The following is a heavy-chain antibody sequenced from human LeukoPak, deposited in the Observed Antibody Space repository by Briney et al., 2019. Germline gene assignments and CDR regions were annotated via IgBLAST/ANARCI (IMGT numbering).Heavy chain of an antibody. CDR3: ARQLGDRLLFDY. D-gene: IGHD2-21*01. V-gene: IGHV4-4*07. CDR2: IYASGTT. Sequence: SETLSLTCTVSGGSINTYYWSWIRQPAGKGLEWIGRIYASGTTNYNPSLKSRVTISVDTSKNQFSLKLSSVTAADTAVYYCARQLGDRLLFDYWGQGTLVTVSS. CDR1: GGSINTYY. J-gene: IGHJ4*02.